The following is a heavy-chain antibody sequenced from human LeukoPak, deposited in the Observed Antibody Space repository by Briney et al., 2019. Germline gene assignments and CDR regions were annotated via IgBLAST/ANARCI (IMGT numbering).Heavy chain of an antibody. CDR1: GFTFSRYG. V-gene: IGHV3-33*01. D-gene: IGHD6-6*01. Sequence: PGGSLRLSCAASGFTFSRYGMHWVRQAPGKGLEWVAVIWYDGTNEYYADSVEGRFTFSRDNSKKTVYLQMNALRAEDTAVYYCARDSTDSSSTFDYWGQGTLVTVSS. CDR3: ARDSTDSSSTFDY. J-gene: IGHJ4*02. CDR2: IWYDGTNE.